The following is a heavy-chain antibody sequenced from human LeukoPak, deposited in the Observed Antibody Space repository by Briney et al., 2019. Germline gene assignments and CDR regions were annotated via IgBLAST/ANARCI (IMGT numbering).Heavy chain of an antibody. Sequence: GGSLRLSCAAAGLTFSNYGMHWVRQAPGKGLQWVAYIRYDGRNKYSADSVKGRFTIYRDNSKNTLYLRMNSLRAEDTAVYYCAKDNAYYYADYWGQGTLVTVSS. CDR1: GLTFSNYG. D-gene: IGHD3-10*01. CDR3: AKDNAYYYADY. V-gene: IGHV3-30*02. CDR2: IRYDGRNK. J-gene: IGHJ4*02.